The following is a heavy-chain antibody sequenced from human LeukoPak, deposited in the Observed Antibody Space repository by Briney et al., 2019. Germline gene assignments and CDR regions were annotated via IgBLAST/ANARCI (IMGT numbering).Heavy chain of an antibody. CDR2: ISGSGGTT. V-gene: IGHV3-23*01. CDR1: GFTFSGYS. Sequence: GGSLRLSCAVSGFTFSGYSMNWVRQAPGKGLEWVSAISGSGGTTYYADSVKGRFTFSRDNSKNTLYLQMNSLRAEDTAVYYCAKEEGYYYDSGGYYVEYFQHWGQGTLVTVSS. CDR3: AKEEGYYYDSGGYYVEYFQH. D-gene: IGHD3-22*01. J-gene: IGHJ1*01.